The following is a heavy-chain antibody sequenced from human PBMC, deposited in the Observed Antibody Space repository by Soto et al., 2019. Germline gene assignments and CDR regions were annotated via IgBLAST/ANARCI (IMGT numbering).Heavy chain of an antibody. CDR1: GYTFTSYA. V-gene: IGHV1-3*01. D-gene: IGHD6-6*01. CDR2: INAGNGNT. J-gene: IGHJ6*02. Sequence: GXSGKVCCKASGYTFTSYAMHLVRQAPGQRLEWMGWINAGNGNTKYSQKFQGRVTITRDTSASTAYMELSSLRSEDTAVYYCARDLAARYYGMDVWGQGTTVTVSS. CDR3: ARDLAARYYGMDV.